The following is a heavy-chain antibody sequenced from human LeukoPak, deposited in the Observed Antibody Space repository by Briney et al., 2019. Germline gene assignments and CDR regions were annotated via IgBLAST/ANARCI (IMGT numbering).Heavy chain of an antibody. CDR3: ATVTLTTDGQNFDY. V-gene: IGHV1-69*13. CDR1: GYTFTSYA. J-gene: IGHJ4*02. D-gene: IGHD4-17*01. CDR2: IIPIFGTA. Sequence: ASVKVSCKASGYTFTSYAMNWVRQAPGQGLEWMGGIIPIFGTANYAQKFQGRVTITADESRSTAYMELSSLRSEDTAVYYCATVTLTTDGQNFDYWGQGTLVTVSS.